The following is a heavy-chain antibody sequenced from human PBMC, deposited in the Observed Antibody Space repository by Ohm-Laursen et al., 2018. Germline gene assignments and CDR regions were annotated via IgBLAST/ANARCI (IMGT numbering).Heavy chain of an antibody. Sequence: ASVKISCKASGYTFTTYDITWVRQAAGQGPEWMGWMNPNSGNTGYAQKFRDRVTMTSDTSISTAYMELYGLTSEDTAAYYCARAVRNQLVSDYWGQGTLVTVSS. D-gene: IGHD1-1*01. CDR3: ARAVRNQLVSDY. CDR1: GYTFTTYD. J-gene: IGHJ4*02. V-gene: IGHV1-8*02. CDR2: MNPNSGNT.